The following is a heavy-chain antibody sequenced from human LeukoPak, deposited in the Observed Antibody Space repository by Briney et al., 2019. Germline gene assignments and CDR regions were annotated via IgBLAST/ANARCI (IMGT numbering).Heavy chain of an antibody. J-gene: IGHJ5*02. Sequence: PSETLSLTCTVSVGSISSHYWSWIRQPPGKGLEWIGYIYYRGSTNYNPSLKSRATISVDTSKNQFSLKLSSVTAADTAVYYCARDGDYCSGGSCYLVIDPCGQGTLVTVSS. D-gene: IGHD2-15*01. CDR2: IYYRGST. V-gene: IGHV4-59*11. CDR3: ARDGDYCSGGSCYLVIDP. CDR1: VGSISSHY.